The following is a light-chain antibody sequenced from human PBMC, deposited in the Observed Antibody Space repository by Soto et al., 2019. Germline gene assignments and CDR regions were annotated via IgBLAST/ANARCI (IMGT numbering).Light chain of an antibody. J-gene: IGKJ1*01. V-gene: IGKV3-20*01. CDR3: QQYGDSPVT. CDR2: DAS. Sequence: EIVITQSPGTLSLSPGERATLSCRASQSVSSYLAWYQQKPGQAPRLLISDASDRATGIPDRFSGSGSGTDFTLTISRXVPEDFAVYYCQQYGDSPVTFGQGTKVDTK. CDR1: QSVSSY.